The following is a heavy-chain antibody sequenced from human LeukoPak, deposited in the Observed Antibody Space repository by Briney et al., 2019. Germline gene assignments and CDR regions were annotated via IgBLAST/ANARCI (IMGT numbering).Heavy chain of an antibody. Sequence: MSSETLSLTCTVSGGSISSYYWSWIRQPPGTGLEWIGYIYYSGSTNYNPSLKSRVTISVDTSKNQFSLKLSSVTAADTAVYYCARIRNYYDSSGYYFDAFDIWGQGTMVTVSS. CDR1: GGSISSYY. J-gene: IGHJ3*02. D-gene: IGHD3-22*01. V-gene: IGHV4-59*08. CDR3: ARIRNYYDSSGYYFDAFDI. CDR2: IYYSGST.